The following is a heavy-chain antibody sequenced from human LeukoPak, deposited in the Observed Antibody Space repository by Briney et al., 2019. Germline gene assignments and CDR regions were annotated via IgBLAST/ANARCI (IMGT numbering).Heavy chain of an antibody. CDR2: INPNSGGT. D-gene: IGHD3-10*01. CDR1: GYTFTSYG. V-gene: IGHV1-2*02. J-gene: IGHJ4*02. CDR3: ARGFRRGSGSYPSY. Sequence: GASVKVSCKASGYTFTSYGISWVRQAPGQGLEWMGWINPNSGGTNYAQKFQGRVTMTRDTSISTAYMELSRLRSDDTAVYYCARGFRRGSGSYPSYWGQGTLVTVSS.